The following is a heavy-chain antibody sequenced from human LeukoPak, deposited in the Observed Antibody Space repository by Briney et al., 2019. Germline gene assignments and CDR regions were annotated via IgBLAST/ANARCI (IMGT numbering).Heavy chain of an antibody. CDR3: ASRSSIWSGYQDTLYYFDS. CDR1: GXSISSYY. J-gene: IGHJ4*02. V-gene: IGHV4-59*01. Sequence: SETLSLTCTVSGXSISSYYWSWIRQPPGKRLEWIGHIYYSGSTNYNPSLKSRVTISVDTSKNQFSLKLSSVTAADTAVYYCASRSSIWSGYQDTLYYFDSWGQGTLVTVSS. CDR2: IYYSGST. D-gene: IGHD3-3*01.